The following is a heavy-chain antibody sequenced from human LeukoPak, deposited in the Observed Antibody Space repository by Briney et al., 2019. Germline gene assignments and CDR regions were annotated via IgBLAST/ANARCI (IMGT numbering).Heavy chain of an antibody. CDR1: GFTFSSYS. J-gene: IGHJ3*02. D-gene: IGHD3-16*02. CDR2: ISSSSSYI. CDR3: ARDLGYDYVWGSYRYTGGAFDI. V-gene: IGHV3-21*01. Sequence: GGSLRLSCAASGFTFSSYSMNWVRQAPGKGLEWVSSISSSSSYIYYADSVKGRFTISRDNAKNSLYLQMNSLRDEDTAVYYCARDLGYDYVWGSYRYTGGAFDIWGQGTMVTVSS.